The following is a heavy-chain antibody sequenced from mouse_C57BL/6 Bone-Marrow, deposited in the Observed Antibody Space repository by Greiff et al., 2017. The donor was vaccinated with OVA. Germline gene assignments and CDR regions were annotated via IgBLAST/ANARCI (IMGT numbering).Heavy chain of an antibody. V-gene: IGHV1-82*01. D-gene: IGHD3-2*02. CDR3: AAQATGAMDY. CDR1: GYAFSSSW. J-gene: IGHJ4*01. CDR2: IYPGDGDT. Sequence: VHLVESGPELVKPGASVKISCKASGYAFSSSWMNWMKQRPGKGLEWIGRIYPGDGDTNYNGKFKGKATLTADKSSSTAYMQLSSLTSEDSAVYFCAAQATGAMDYWGQGTSVTVSS.